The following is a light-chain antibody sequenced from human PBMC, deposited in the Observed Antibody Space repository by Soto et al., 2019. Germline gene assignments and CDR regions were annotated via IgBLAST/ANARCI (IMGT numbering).Light chain of an antibody. CDR1: QSISRW. V-gene: IGKV1-5*03. CDR2: MAS. CDR3: QQYDSYPVT. Sequence: DIRMTQSPSTLSASVGDRVTIACRASQSISRWLAWYQKKPEKAPKVLIYMASNSQTGVPSRIKGSGFVTEFNLTISSLQPEDFATNYCQQYDSYPVTFGTGTKVEIK. J-gene: IGKJ4*02.